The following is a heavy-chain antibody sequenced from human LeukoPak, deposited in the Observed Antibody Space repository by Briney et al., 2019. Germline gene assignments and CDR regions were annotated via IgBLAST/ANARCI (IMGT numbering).Heavy chain of an antibody. D-gene: IGHD3-3*01. Sequence: SETLSLTCTVSGGSISSYYWSWIRQPAGKGLEWIGRIYTSGSTNYNPSLKSRVTMSVDTSKNQFSLKLSSVTAADTAVYYCARDRGDFWSGSWFDPWGQGTLVTVSS. J-gene: IGHJ5*02. CDR3: ARDRGDFWSGSWFDP. CDR2: IYTSGST. V-gene: IGHV4-4*07. CDR1: GGSISSYY.